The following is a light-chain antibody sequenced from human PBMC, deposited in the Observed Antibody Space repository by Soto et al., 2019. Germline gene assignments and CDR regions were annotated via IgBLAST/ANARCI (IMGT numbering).Light chain of an antibody. J-gene: IGKJ3*01. Sequence: DIQLTQSPPSLSASVGDRITITCRASQSISPYLNWYQQRPGKAPNLLIYSASSLQTGVPSRFSGSGSGTDFTLTITNLQPEDFATYYCQQSYNGPFTFGPGTKVDL. CDR3: QQSYNGPFT. CDR1: QSISPY. V-gene: IGKV1-39*01. CDR2: SAS.